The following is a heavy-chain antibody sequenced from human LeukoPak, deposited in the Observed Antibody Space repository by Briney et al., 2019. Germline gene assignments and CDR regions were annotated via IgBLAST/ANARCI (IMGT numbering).Heavy chain of an antibody. V-gene: IGHV4-34*01. CDR3: ARGVYRYQDY. J-gene: IGHJ4*02. Sequence: SETLSLTCAVYGGSFSGYYWSWIRQPPGKGLEWIGEINHSGSTNYNPSLKSQVTISVDTSKNQFSLKLSSVTAADTAVYYCARGVYRYQDYWGQGTLVTVSS. CDR1: GGSFSGYY. CDR2: INHSGST. D-gene: IGHD2-8*01.